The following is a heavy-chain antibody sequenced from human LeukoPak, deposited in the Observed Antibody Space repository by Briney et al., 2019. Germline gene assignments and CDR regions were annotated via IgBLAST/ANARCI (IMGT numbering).Heavy chain of an antibody. CDR3: ARKGSYFDY. Sequence: GGSLRLTCAASGFTFSSYWMTWVRQAPGKGLESVAKVNEDGSQQYYVDSVKGRLTISRDNAKKSLYLQMNSLRADDTAFYYCARKGSYFDYWGQGTLVTVSS. V-gene: IGHV3-7*03. J-gene: IGHJ4*02. CDR1: GFTFSSYW. CDR2: VNEDGSQQ.